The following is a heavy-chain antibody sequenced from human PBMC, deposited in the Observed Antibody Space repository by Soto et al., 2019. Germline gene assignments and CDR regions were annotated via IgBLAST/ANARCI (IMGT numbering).Heavy chain of an antibody. J-gene: IGHJ4*02. D-gene: IGHD2-8*01. CDR1: GFTFSDFY. CDR3: ARIWGGGGYALIY. V-gene: IGHV3-11*01. Sequence: QVQLVESGGGLVKPGGSLRLSCAASGFTFSDFYRSWIRQAPGKGLEWISYISSSGTTTYYTDSVKGRFTISRDNAKNSLYLQMNTLRDEDTAVYYCARIWGGGGYALIYWGQGTLVTVSS. CDR2: ISSSGTTT.